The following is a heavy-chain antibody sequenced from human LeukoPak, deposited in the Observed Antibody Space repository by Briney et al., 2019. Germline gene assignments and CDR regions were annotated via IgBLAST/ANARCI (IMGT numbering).Heavy chain of an antibody. CDR3: ARGKGWFDP. CDR2: IYHSGST. CDR1: GGSISSGGYS. J-gene: IGHJ5*02. V-gene: IGHV4-30-2*01. Sequence: SQTLSLTRAVSGGSISSGGYSWSWLRQPPGKGLEWIGYIYHSGSTYYNPSLKSRVTISVDRSKNQFSLKLSSVTAADAAVYYCARGKGWFDPWGQGTLVTVSS.